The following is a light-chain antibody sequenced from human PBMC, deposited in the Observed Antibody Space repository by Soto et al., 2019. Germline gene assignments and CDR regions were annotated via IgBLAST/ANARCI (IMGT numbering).Light chain of an antibody. J-gene: IGLJ3*02. CDR1: SSNIGAGYD. V-gene: IGLV1-40*01. CDR2: GNS. Sequence: QSVLTQPPSVSGAPGQRVTISCTGSSSNIGAGYDVHWYQQHPGTAPKLLIYGNSNRPSGVPDRFSGSKSGTSASLAITGVQAEDEADYYCRSYDSGRSGSVFGGGTKVTVL. CDR3: RSYDSGRSGSV.